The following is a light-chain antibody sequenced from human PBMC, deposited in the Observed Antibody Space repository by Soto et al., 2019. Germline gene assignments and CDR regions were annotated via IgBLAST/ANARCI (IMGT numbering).Light chain of an antibody. CDR3: SSYTSSSTYV. J-gene: IGLJ1*01. V-gene: IGLV2-18*02. CDR2: DVN. Sequence: QSVLTQPPSVSGSPGQSVAISCTGTSSDVGNSNGVSWYHQPPGTAPKLMIYDVNNRPSGVPDRVSGSNSGNTASLTISGLQAEDEGDYYCSSYTSSSTYVFGTGTKLTVL. CDR1: SSDVGNSNG.